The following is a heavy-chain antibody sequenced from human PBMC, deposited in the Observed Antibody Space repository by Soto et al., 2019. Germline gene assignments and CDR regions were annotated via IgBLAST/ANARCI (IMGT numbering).Heavy chain of an antibody. CDR1: GFTFSSYW. J-gene: IGHJ6*03. D-gene: IGHD5-18*01. CDR2: IKQDGSEK. V-gene: IGHV3-7*01. CDR3: ARLLRIQLWLRKTSDYYYMDV. Sequence: GGSLRLSCAASGFTFSSYWMSWVRQAPGKGLEWVANIKQDGSEKYYVDSVKGRFTISKDNAKNSLYLQMNSLRAEDTAVYYCARLLRIQLWLRKTSDYYYMDVWGKGTTVTVSS.